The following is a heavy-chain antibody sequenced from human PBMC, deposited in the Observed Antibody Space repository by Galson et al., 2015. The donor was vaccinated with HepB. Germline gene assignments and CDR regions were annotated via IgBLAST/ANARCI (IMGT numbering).Heavy chain of an antibody. Sequence: SLRLSCAASGVTIPSYSMNWVRKAPGKGLEWLAYISAGSTTVYYAASVRGLFTISRDNAKNFLYLHMNSLRGEDTAVYYCARKPASYDYFNMDVWGHGTTVTVSS. CDR1: GVTIPSYS. CDR2: ISAGSTTV. V-gene: IGHV3-48*01. J-gene: IGHJ6*03. CDR3: ARKPASYDYFNMDV.